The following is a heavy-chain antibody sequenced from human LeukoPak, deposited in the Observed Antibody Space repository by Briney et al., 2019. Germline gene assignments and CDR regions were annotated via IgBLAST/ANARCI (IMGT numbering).Heavy chain of an antibody. J-gene: IGHJ4*02. D-gene: IGHD4-17*01. Sequence: WVRQAPGKGLEWIGNIYYSGSTYYNPSLTSRVTISVDTSKNQFSLKLSSVTAADTAVYYCARLDYGGYYFDYWGQGTLVTVSS. CDR2: IYYSGST. CDR3: ARLDYGGYYFDY. V-gene: IGHV4-39*01.